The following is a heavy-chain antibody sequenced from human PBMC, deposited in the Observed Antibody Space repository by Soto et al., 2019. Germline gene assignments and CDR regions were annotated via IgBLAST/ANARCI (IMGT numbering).Heavy chain of an antibody. D-gene: IGHD5-12*01. Sequence: QVQLVQSGAEVKKPGSSVKVSCKASGGTFSSYTISWVRQAPGQGLEWMGRIIPILGIANYAQKFQGRVTITAEKSTSTAYMELSSLRSADTAVYYCALGFVDIVATPDYWGQGTLVTVSS. CDR2: IIPILGIA. J-gene: IGHJ4*02. V-gene: IGHV1-69*02. CDR3: ALGFVDIVATPDY. CDR1: GGTFSSYT.